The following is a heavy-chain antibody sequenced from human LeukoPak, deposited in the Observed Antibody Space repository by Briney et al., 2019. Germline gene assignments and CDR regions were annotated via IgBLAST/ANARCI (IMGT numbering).Heavy chain of an antibody. V-gene: IGHV3-21*01. D-gene: IGHD2-2*01. CDR1: GFTFSSYS. Sequence: GGSLRLSCAASGFTFSSYSMNWVRQAPGKGLEWVSSISSSRSYIYYADSVKGRFTISRDNAKNSLYLQMNSLRAEDTAVYYCAREGYCSSTSCYRSYYYGMDVWGQGTTVTVSS. J-gene: IGHJ6*02. CDR3: AREGYCSSTSCYRSYYYGMDV. CDR2: ISSSRSYI.